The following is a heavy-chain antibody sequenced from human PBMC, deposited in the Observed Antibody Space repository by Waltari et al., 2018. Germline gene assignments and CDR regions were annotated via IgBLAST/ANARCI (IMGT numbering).Heavy chain of an antibody. D-gene: IGHD3-3*01. CDR3: ARDRGLKYYDCPYAFDI. Sequence: QLQLQESGTGLVKHSETLSLTSTVAGGHTSSSRYLWGWIREPTGKGLEWSGSIYYSESTYYNPSLKRRVTISADTSKNQFSLKLSSVTAADTAVYYCARDRGLKYYDCPYAFDIWGQGTMVTVSS. CDR2: IYYSEST. V-gene: IGHV4-39*07. CDR1: GGHTSSSRYL. J-gene: IGHJ3*02.